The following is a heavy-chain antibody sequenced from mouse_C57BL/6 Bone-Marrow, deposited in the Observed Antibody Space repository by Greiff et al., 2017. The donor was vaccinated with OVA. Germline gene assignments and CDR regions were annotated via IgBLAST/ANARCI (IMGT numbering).Heavy chain of an antibody. CDR1: GYTFTSYG. J-gene: IGHJ1*03. V-gene: IGHV1-81*01. Sequence: QVQLQQSGAELARPGASVKLSCKASGYTFTSYGISWVKQRTGQGLEWIGEIYPRSGNTYYNEKLKGKATLTADKSSSTAYMELRSLTSEDSAVYFCARSQATVVATDFDVWGTGTTVTVSS. CDR2: IYPRSGNT. CDR3: ARSQATVVATDFDV. D-gene: IGHD1-1*01.